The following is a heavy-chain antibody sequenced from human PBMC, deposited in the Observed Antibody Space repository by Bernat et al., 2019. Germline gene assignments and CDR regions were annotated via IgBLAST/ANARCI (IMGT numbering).Heavy chain of an antibody. CDR2: INPSGGST. V-gene: IGHV1-46*03. J-gene: IGHJ4*02. D-gene: IGHD3-22*01. Sequence: QVQLVQSGAEVKKPGASVKVSCKASGYTFTSYYMHWVRQAPGQGLEWMGIINPSGGSTSYAQKFQGRVTMTRDTSTSTVYMELSSPRSEDTAVYYCASEDYDSSGYYPHAGDYWGQGTLVTVSS. CDR1: GYTFTSYY. CDR3: ASEDYDSSGYYPHAGDY.